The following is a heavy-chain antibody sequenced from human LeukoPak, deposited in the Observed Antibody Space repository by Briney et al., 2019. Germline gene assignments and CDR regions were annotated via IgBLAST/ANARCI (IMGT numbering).Heavy chain of an antibody. CDR3: ATAESIRRAAVTVY. Sequence: GASVTVSCKVSGYTLTELSMHWVRQAPGKGLEWMGGFDPEDGETIYAQKFQGRVTMTEDTSTDTAYMELSSLRSEDTAVYYCATAESIRRAAVTVYWGQGTLVTVSS. D-gene: IGHD6-25*01. J-gene: IGHJ4*02. CDR2: FDPEDGET. V-gene: IGHV1-24*01. CDR1: GYTLTELS.